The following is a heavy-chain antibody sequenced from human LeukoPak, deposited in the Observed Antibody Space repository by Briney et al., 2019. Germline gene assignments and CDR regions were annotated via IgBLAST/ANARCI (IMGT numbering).Heavy chain of an antibody. CDR3: VRGGRPMDQLLDF. CDR2: MKHDARDK. CDR1: GVTFRSFL. J-gene: IGHJ4*02. D-gene: IGHD1-1*01. V-gene: IGHV3-7*01. Sequence: PGRCLRLSCAASGVTFRSFLMNCVRQARGKGLEWVAAMKHDARDKKYVDSVKGRFPNSRDNAENSLFLQMDHLRAEHAAVYYCVRGGRPMDQLLDFWGQGTLVTVPS.